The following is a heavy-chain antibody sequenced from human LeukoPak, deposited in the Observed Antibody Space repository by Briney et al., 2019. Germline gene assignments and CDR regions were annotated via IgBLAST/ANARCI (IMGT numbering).Heavy chain of an antibody. J-gene: IGHJ6*03. D-gene: IGHD3-10*01. Sequence: SETLSLTCAVYGGSFSGYYWSWIRQPPGKGLEWIGEINHSGSTNYNPSLKSRVTISVDTSKNQFSLKLSSVTAADTAVYYCARGRSPRLWFGESHYYYYYMDVWGKGTTVTISS. CDR2: INHSGST. CDR1: GGSFSGYY. V-gene: IGHV4-34*01. CDR3: ARGRSPRLWFGESHYYYYYMDV.